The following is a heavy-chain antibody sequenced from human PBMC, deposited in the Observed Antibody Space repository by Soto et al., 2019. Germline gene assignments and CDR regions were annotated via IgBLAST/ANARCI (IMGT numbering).Heavy chain of an antibody. D-gene: IGHD2-2*01. CDR3: ARVQIVVVPAADNWFDP. Sequence: SVKVSCKASGGTFSSYTISWVRQAPGQGLEWMGRIIPILGIANYAQKFQGRVTITADKSTSTAYMELSSLRSEDTAVYYCARVQIVVVPAADNWFDPWGQGTLVTVSS. CDR1: GGTFSSYT. V-gene: IGHV1-69*02. CDR2: IIPILGIA. J-gene: IGHJ5*02.